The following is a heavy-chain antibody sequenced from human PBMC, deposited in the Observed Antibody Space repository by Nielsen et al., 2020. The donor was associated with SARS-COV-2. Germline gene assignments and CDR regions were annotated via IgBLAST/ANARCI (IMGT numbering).Heavy chain of an antibody. D-gene: IGHD3-3*01. J-gene: IGHJ6*03. CDR3: ARTFSTYDFWSGYPYRYYYYMDV. V-gene: IGHV4-59*08. CDR2: IYYSGSP. Sequence: WIRQPPGKGLEWIGYIYYSGSPNYNPSLKSRVTISVDTSKNQFSLKLSSVTAADTAVYYCARTFSTYDFWSGYPYRYYYYMDVWGKGTTVTVSS.